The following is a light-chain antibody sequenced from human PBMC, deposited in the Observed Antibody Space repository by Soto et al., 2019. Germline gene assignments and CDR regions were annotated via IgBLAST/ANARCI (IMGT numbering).Light chain of an antibody. CDR1: QSVSSY. CDR2: DAS. CDR3: QQRSNCQFT. V-gene: IGKV3-11*01. Sequence: EIVLTQSPATLSLSPGERATLSCRASQSVSSYLAWYQQKPGQAPRLLIYDASNRATGIPARFSGSGSGTDFTLTISSLEPEDFAVYYCQQRSNCQFTFGPGTKVDI. J-gene: IGKJ3*01.